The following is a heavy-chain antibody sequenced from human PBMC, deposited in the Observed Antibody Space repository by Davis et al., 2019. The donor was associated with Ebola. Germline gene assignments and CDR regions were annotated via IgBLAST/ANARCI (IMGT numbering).Heavy chain of an antibody. D-gene: IGHD1-26*01. CDR1: GYTFTSYG. J-gene: IGHJ4*02. CDR2: IKLNSGGT. V-gene: IGHV1-2*02. Sequence: ASVKVSCKASGYTFTSYGIIWVRQAPAHGLEWMGWIKLNSGGTNYAQRFQDRVTMTRDTSISTAYMELSSLTSDDTAVYYCARDLSGDNILCPDYWGQGTLVTVSS. CDR3: ARDLSGDNILCPDY.